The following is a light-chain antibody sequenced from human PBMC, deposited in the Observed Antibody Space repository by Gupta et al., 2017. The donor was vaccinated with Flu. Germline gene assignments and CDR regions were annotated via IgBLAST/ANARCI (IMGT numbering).Light chain of an antibody. CDR1: SSNIGGNG. V-gene: IGLV1-44*01. CDR3: AAWDASMKACV. CDR2: NDD. J-gene: IGLJ1*01. Sequence: RVTTSVSGSSSNIGGNGVDWYQQFPETAPKLLFHNDDKRHSGVPDRFSASKSATSASVAISGLQAEEEADYYCAAWDASMKACVFGSGTKLTVL.